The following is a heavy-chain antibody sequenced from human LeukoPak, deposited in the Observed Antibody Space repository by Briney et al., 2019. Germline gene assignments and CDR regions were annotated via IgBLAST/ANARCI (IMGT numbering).Heavy chain of an antibody. J-gene: IGHJ4*02. CDR2: IYSSGST. V-gene: IGHV4-59*08. Sequence: SETLSLTCIVSGGSISSYYWSWIRQPPGKGLEWIGNIYSSGSTNYNPSLKSRVTISVDTSKNQFSLNLTSVTAADTAVYYCARHKSPLPLHWGQGTLVTVSS. D-gene: IGHD3-10*01. CDR3: ARHKSPLPLH. CDR1: GGSISSYY.